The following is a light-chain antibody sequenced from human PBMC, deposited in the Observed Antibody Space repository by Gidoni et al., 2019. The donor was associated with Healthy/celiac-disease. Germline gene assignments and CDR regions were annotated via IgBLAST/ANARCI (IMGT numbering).Light chain of an antibody. CDR1: QCVSSN. Sequence: EIVMTQPPATLSVSPGERATLPCRASQCVSSNLAWYQQKPGQAPKRLIYGASTRATGIPARFSGSGSGTEFTLTISSLQSEDFAIYYCQQYNNWPPCTFGQGTKVEIK. CDR3: QQYNNWPPCT. J-gene: IGKJ1*01. V-gene: IGKV3-15*01. CDR2: GAS.